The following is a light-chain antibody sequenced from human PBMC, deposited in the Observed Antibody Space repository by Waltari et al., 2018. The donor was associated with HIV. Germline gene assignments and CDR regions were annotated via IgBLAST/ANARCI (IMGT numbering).Light chain of an antibody. CDR1: RSNIGSNF. Sequence: QSVLTQPPSASATPGQRVTISCSGTRSNIGSNFVFWYQQFPGTAPKLLMYKNITRFSGVPDCCSGSKSGTAASRAISGLRSEDEAVYYCAAGDDSLRGHVVFGGGTNLTV. CDR3: AAGDDSLRGHVV. V-gene: IGLV1-47*01. CDR2: KNI. J-gene: IGLJ2*01.